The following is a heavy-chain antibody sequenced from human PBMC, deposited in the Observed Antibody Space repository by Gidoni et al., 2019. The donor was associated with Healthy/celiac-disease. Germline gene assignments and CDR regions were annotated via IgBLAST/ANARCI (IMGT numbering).Heavy chain of an antibody. V-gene: IGHV1-69*04. J-gene: IGHJ4*02. CDR1: GGTFSSYA. D-gene: IGHD4-17*01. Sequence: QVQLVQSGAEVKKPGSSVKVSCKASGGTFSSYAISWVRQAPGQGLEWMGRIIPILGIANYEQKFQGRVTITADKSTSTAYMELSSLRSEDTAVYYCAREGEGSGDYALCRWGQGTLVTVSS. CDR3: AREGEGSGDYALCR. CDR2: IIPILGIA.